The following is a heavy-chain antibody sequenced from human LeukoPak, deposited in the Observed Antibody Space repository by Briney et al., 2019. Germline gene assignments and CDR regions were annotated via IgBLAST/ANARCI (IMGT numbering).Heavy chain of an antibody. V-gene: IGHV1-46*01. CDR2: INPSGGST. CDR1: GYTFTSYY. J-gene: IGHJ4*02. D-gene: IGHD3-10*01. CDR3: ARDALRSESRGVTFDY. Sequence: ASVKVSCKASGYTFTSYYMHWVRQAPGQGLEWMGIINPSGGSTSYAQKFQGRVTMTRDTSTSTVYMELSSLRSEDTAVYYCARDALRSESRGVTFDYWGQGTLVTVSS.